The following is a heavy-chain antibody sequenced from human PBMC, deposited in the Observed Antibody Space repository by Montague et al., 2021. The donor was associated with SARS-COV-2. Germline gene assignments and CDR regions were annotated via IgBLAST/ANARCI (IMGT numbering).Heavy chain of an antibody. CDR2: SSGSDGGT. D-gene: IGHD3-10*01. J-gene: IGHJ6*02. CDR3: AKDSYYYGLGYGMDV. CDR1: GFTFSNSA. Sequence: SLRLSWAASGFTFSNSAMNWVRQAPGKGLEWVSGSSGSDGGTHYADSVKGRFTISRDNSKNVLYLQMNSLRAEDTALYYCAKDSYYYGLGYGMDVWGQGTTVTVSS. V-gene: IGHV3-23*01.